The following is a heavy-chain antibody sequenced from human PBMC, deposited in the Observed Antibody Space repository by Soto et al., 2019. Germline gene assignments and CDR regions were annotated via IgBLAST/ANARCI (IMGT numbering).Heavy chain of an antibody. CDR3: ARDMSITTRPDYYYGMDV. CDR1: GGTFSSYA. D-gene: IGHD6-6*01. V-gene: IGHV1-69*13. J-gene: IGHJ6*02. Sequence: SVKVSCKASGGTFSSYAISWVRQVPGQGLEWMGVIIPIFGTANYAQKFQGRVTISADESTSTAYMELSGLRSEDTAVFYCARDMSITTRPDYYYGMDVWGQGTTVTVSS. CDR2: IIPIFGTA.